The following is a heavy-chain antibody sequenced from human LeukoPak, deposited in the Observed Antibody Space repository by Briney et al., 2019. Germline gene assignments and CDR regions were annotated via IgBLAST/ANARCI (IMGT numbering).Heavy chain of an antibody. CDR1: GASISSYY. CDR2: GHYSGTT. CDR3: AKRGGDSGTFDS. Sequence: SETLSLTCTVSGASISSYYWSWIRQPPGKGVVGIGYGHYSGTTNYHASLRSRVTISVDTSKNQFSLKLSSVTAADTAVYYCAKRGGDSGTFDSWGQGTLVTVSS. J-gene: IGHJ4*02. V-gene: IGHV4-59*08. D-gene: IGHD4-23*01.